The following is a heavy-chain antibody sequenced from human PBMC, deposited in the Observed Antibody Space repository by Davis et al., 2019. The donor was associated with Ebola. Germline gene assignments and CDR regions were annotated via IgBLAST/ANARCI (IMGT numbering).Heavy chain of an antibody. V-gene: IGHV3-21*01. CDR1: GFTFSDYY. D-gene: IGHD6-6*01. J-gene: IGHJ4*02. CDR3: ARVGQQLVFDY. Sequence: PGGSLRLSCAASGFTFSDYYMSWVRQAPGKGLEWVSSISSSSSYIYYADSVKGRFTISRDNAKNSLYLQMNSLRAEDTAVYYCARVGQQLVFDYWGQGTLVTVSS. CDR2: ISSSSSYI.